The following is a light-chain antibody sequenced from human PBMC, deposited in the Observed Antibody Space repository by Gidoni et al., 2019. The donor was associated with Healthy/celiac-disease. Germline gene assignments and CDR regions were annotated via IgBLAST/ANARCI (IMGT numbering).Light chain of an antibody. J-gene: IGKJ3*01. V-gene: IGKV1-39*01. CDR1: QSISSY. Sequence: DIQRIQSPSSLPASVGDRVTIPRLASQSISSYLNRYQQKPGKAPKLLIYAASSLQSGVPSRFSCSGSGTDFTLTISSLQPEDFATYYCRQCYSTTFGPGTKVDIK. CDR3: RQCYSTT. CDR2: AAS.